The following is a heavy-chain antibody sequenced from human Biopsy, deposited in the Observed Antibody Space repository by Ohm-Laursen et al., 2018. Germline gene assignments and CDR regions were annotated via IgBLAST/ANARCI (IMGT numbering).Heavy chain of an antibody. CDR2: IIPIFGTA. CDR3: ARDALGGGSYRFFY. D-gene: IGHD1-26*01. CDR1: GGTFTNYA. Sequence: GASVKVSCKASGGTFTNYAISWVRQAPGQGLEWMGGIIPIFGTANYAQKFQGRVTITADESTNTAYMELSSLRSDDTAVYYCARDALGGGSYRFFYWGQGSLVTVSS. J-gene: IGHJ4*02. V-gene: IGHV1-69*13.